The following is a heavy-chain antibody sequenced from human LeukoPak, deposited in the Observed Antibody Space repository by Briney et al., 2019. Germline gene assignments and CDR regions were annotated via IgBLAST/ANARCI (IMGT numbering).Heavy chain of an antibody. CDR1: GYTFTSYD. J-gene: IGHJ4*02. CDR2: MNPNSGNT. CDR3: ARGRSTYYYDSSGYYSRDY. D-gene: IGHD3-22*01. Sequence: GASVKVSCKASGYTFTSYDINWVRQATGQGLEWMGWMNPNSGNTGYAQKFQGRVTMTRNTSISTAYMELSILRSEDTAVYYCARGRSTYYYDSSGYYSRDYWGQGTLVTVSS. V-gene: IGHV1-8*01.